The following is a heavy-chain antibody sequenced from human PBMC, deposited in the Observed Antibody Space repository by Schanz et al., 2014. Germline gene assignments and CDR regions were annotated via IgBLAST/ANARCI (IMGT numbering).Heavy chain of an antibody. Sequence: QGQLVESGGGVVQPGRSLRLSCAASGFTFSSYAMHWVRQAPGKGLEWVAVMSYDGSNKYYADSVKGRFTISRDTPKNTLYVQMNSLRADDTAVYYCARLSVAGRPHVNYWYFDLWGRGTLVTVSS. CDR3: ARLSVAGRPHVNYWYFDL. CDR1: GFTFSSYA. J-gene: IGHJ2*01. CDR2: MSYDGSNK. D-gene: IGHD6-19*01. V-gene: IGHV3-30-3*01.